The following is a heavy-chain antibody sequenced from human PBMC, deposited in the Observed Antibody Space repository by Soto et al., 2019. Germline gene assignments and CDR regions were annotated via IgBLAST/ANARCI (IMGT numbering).Heavy chain of an antibody. J-gene: IGHJ4*02. CDR1: GYTFTSYD. D-gene: IGHD5-18*01. CDR2: MNPNSGNT. Sequence: QVQLVQSGAEVKKPGASVKVSCKASGYTFTSYDINWVRQATGQGLEWMGWMNPNSGNTGYAQKFQGRVTMTRNTSIRTACMELSSLRSDDTAVYYCARGAYSYGMVHFDYWGQGTLVTVSS. CDR3: ARGAYSYGMVHFDY. V-gene: IGHV1-8*01.